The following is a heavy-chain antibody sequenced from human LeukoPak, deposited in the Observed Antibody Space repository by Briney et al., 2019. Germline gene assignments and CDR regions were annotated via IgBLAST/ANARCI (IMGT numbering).Heavy chain of an antibody. D-gene: IGHD6-13*01. J-gene: IGHJ4*02. CDR2: IYSGGST. CDR1: GFTVSSNS. Sequence: GGSLRLSCTVSGFTVSSNSMSWVRQAPGKGLEWVSVIYSGGSTYYADSVKGRFTISRDNSKNTLYLQMNSLRAEDTAVYYCASVSSWYHIDYWGQGTLVTVSS. CDR3: ASVSSWYHIDY. V-gene: IGHV3-66*01.